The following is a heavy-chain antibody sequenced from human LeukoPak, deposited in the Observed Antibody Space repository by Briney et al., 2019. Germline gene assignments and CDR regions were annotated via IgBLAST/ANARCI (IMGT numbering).Heavy chain of an antibody. Sequence: KTSETLSLTCAVYGGSFSGYSWNWIRQPPGKGLEWIGEINHSGSTTYNPSLKSRLTISVDTSKNQLSLKLSSVTAADTAVYYCAGEGDYTLFDSWGQGALVTVSS. CDR3: AGEGDYTLFDS. CDR2: INHSGST. V-gene: IGHV4-34*01. J-gene: IGHJ4*02. CDR1: GGSFSGYS. D-gene: IGHD4-11*01.